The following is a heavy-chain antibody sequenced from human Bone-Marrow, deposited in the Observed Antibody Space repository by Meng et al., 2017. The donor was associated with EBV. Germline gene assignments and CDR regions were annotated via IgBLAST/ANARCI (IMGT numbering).Heavy chain of an antibody. D-gene: IGHD2-21*01. Sequence: VPLQGPGPGLVKPSGTLSLPCAVPGGSISSRNWWSWVRQPPGKGLEWIGEIYHSGSTNYNPSLKSRVTISVDKSKNQFSLKLSSVTAADTAVYYCARVPTLWYFDYWGQGTLVTVSS. CDR2: IYHSGST. V-gene: IGHV4-4*02. J-gene: IGHJ4*02. CDR3: ARVPTLWYFDY. CDR1: GGSISSRNW.